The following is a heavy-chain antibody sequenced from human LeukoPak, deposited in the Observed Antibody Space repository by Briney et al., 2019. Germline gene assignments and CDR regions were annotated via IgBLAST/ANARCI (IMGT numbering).Heavy chain of an antibody. V-gene: IGHV3-23*01. J-gene: IGHJ4*01. CDR1: GFTFSSYA. Sequence: QAGGSLRLSCAASGFTFSSYAMSWVRQAPGKGLEWVSGIVESGGSTFYADSVKGRFTISRDNSRNTLYLQMKSLRAEDTALYYCSKGYSRWGGFDPGDHFDFWGQGTPGNVSS. CDR3: SKGYSRWGGFDPGDHFDF. D-gene: IGHD4-11*01. CDR2: IVESGGST.